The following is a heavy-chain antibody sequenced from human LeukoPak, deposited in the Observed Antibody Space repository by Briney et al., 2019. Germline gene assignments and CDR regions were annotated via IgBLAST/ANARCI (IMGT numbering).Heavy chain of an antibody. J-gene: IGHJ6*03. Sequence: PGGPLRLSCAASGFTFSNAWMSWVRQAPGKGLEWVGRIKSKTDGGTTDYAAPVKGRFTISRDDSKNTLYLQMNSLKTEDTAVYYCTTRAGYYYYYMDVWGKGTTVTVSS. V-gene: IGHV3-15*01. CDR2: IKSKTDGGTT. CDR1: GFTFSNAW. CDR3: TTRAGYYYYYMDV.